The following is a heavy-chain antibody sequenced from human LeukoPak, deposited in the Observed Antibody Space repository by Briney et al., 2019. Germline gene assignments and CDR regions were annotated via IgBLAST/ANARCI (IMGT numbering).Heavy chain of an antibody. Sequence: HPGGSLRLSCAASGFTFSSYGMSWVRQAPGKGLEWVSVIIGSSAITYYADSVKGRFTISRDNSKNTLYLQMNSLRAEDTAVYYCAKDLRPDGVYDFDYWGQGTLVTVSS. V-gene: IGHV3-23*01. J-gene: IGHJ4*02. CDR1: GFTFSSYG. D-gene: IGHD5/OR15-5a*01. CDR3: AKDLRPDGVYDFDY. CDR2: IIGSSAIT.